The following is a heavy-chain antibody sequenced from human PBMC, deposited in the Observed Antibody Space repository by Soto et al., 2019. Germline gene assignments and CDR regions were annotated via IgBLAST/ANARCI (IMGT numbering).Heavy chain of an antibody. Sequence: GESLKISCKAAGYSFTTSWIGWVRQVPGKGLEWMGVIFPGDSDTRYSPSFEGHVSISADKSITSAYLEWSTLKASDTAIYYCAEGSDYGGAFLYWGQGSLVTVYS. CDR1: GYSFTTSW. CDR2: IFPGDSDT. J-gene: IGHJ4*02. D-gene: IGHD6-25*01. V-gene: IGHV5-51*01. CDR3: AEGSDYGGAFLY.